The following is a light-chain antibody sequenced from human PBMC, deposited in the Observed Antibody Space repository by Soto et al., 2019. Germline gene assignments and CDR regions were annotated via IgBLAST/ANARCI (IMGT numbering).Light chain of an antibody. CDR2: GAS. J-gene: IGKJ2*01. Sequence: EIVLTQSPGTLSLSPGERATLSCRASQSVSSSYLAWYQQKPGQAPRLLIYGASSRATGIPDRFSGSGSGTDFTLTISRLEPEDVAVYYCQQYLSTPPTFGQGTNLEIK. V-gene: IGKV3-20*01. CDR3: QQYLSTPPT. CDR1: QSVSSSY.